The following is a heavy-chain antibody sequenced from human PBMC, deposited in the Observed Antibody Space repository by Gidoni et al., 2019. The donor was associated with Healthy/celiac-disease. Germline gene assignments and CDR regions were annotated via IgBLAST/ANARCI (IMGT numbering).Heavy chain of an antibody. CDR2: LDPEDGET. CDR3: ATPTDVVVTAIGAFDI. V-gene: IGHV1-24*01. J-gene: IGHJ3*02. D-gene: IGHD2-21*02. CDR1: GYTLTALS. Sequence: QVQRVQSGAEVKKPGASVKVSCKGSGYTLTALSMHWVRQAPGKGLEWMGGLDPEDGETIYAQKFQGRVTLTEDTSTDPAYMALSSLRSEDTAVYYCATPTDVVVTAIGAFDIWGQGTMVTVSS.